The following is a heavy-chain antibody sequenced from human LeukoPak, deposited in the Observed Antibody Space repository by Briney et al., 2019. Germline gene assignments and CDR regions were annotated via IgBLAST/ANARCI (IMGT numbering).Heavy chain of an antibody. CDR1: GFTFTDAW. Sequence: PGGSLRLSCAASGFTFTDAWMSWVRQAPGKGLESVGRIKSNSDGGTTDYAAPVKGRFTISRDDSKNTVYLQMNSLKTEDTAVYYCAAQLVLEGRFDYWGQGTLVSVSS. J-gene: IGHJ4*02. V-gene: IGHV3-15*01. CDR3: AAQLVLEGRFDY. D-gene: IGHD1-7*01. CDR2: IKSNSDGGTT.